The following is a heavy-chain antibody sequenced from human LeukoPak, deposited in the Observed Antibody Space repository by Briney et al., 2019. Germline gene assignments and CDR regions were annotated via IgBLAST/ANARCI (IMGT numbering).Heavy chain of an antibody. D-gene: IGHD3-3*01. CDR2: INPNSGGT. CDR1: GYTFTGYY. V-gene: IGHV1-2*02. J-gene: IGHJ4*02. CDR3: ARDTVRFLEWFPLYFDY. Sequence: GASVKVSCKASGYTFTGYYMHWVRQAPGQGLEGMGWINPNSGGTNYAQKFQGRVTMTRDTSISTAYMELRRLRSDDTAVYYCARDTVRFLEWFPLYFDYWGQGTLVTVSS.